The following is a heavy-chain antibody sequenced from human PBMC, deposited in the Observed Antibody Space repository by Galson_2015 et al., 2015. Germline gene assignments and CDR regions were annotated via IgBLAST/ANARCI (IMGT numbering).Heavy chain of an antibody. D-gene: IGHD6-6*01. CDR1: GFTFSSYS. CDR3: ARDRIVAAARRYYFDY. J-gene: IGHJ4*02. CDR2: ISSSSSYI. V-gene: IGHV3-21*01. Sequence: SLRLSCAASGFTFSSYSMNWVRQAPGKGLEWVSSISSSSSYIYYADSVKGRFTISRDNAKNSLYLQMNSLRAEDTAVYYCARDRIVAAARRYYFDYWGQGTLVTVSS.